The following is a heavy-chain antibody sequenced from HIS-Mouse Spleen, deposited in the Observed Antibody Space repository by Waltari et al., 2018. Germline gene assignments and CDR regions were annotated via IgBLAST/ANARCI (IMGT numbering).Heavy chain of an antibody. D-gene: IGHD2-8*01. J-gene: IGHJ1*01. V-gene: IGHV4-38-2*02. CDR3: ARDSWAYAIEYFQH. CDR2: IYHSGST. Sequence: QVQLQESGPGLVKPSEPLSLTCTVPGYSIRRCYYWGWIRQPPGKGLEWIGSIYHSGSTYYNPSLKSRVTISVDTSKNQFSLKLSSVTAADTAVYYCARDSWAYAIEYFQHWGQGTLVTVSS. CDR1: GYSIRRCYY.